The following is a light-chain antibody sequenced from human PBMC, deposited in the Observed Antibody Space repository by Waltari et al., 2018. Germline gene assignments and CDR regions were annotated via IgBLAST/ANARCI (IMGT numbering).Light chain of an antibody. CDR1: QRVSSN. CDR3: QQFSNWPPWT. Sequence: EIVMTQSPATLSVSPGDRATLSCRASQRVSSNLAWYQQKPGQAPRLLIYGPSTRATGIPASFSGSGSGTEFTLTISSLQSEDFAVYYCQQFSNWPPWTFGQGTKVEIK. V-gene: IGKV3-15*01. J-gene: IGKJ1*01. CDR2: GPS.